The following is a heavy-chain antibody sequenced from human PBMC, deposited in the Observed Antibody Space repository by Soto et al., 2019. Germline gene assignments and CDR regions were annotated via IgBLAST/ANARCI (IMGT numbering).Heavy chain of an antibody. J-gene: IGHJ5*02. Sequence: PSETRSLTCTVSGGSISSSSYYWGWIRQAPGKGLEWIGSIYYSGSTYYNPSLKSRVTISVDTSKNQFSLKLSSVTAADTAVYYCARQSAVAGNWFDPWGQGTLVTVSS. CDR2: IYYSGST. V-gene: IGHV4-39*01. D-gene: IGHD6-19*01. CDR1: GGSISSSSYY. CDR3: ARQSAVAGNWFDP.